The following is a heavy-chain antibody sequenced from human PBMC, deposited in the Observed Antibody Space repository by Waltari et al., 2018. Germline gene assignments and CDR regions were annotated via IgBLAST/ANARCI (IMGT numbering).Heavy chain of an antibody. V-gene: IGHV3-11*04. D-gene: IGHD1-26*01. J-gene: IGHJ3*01. CDR2: ISTGGSTI. CDR1: GFGSGDYY. Sequence: QVQLVESGGGLVKPGGSRRLSCAASGFGSGDYYMRWFRQAPGKGLEWISYISTGGSTIYYADSVKGRFTISRDDAKNSLYLQMNSLRAEDTAVYYCARPLSGTYWLYAFDVWGQGTTVTVSS. CDR3: ARPLSGTYWLYAFDV.